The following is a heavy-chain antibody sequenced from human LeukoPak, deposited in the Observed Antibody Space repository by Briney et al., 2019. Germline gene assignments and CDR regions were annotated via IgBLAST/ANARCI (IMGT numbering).Heavy chain of an antibody. J-gene: IGHJ4*02. CDR2: IYYSGST. CDR3: ARVGSSWYSGDY. Sequence: SETLSLTCTVSGGSISSGGYYWSWIRQHPGKGLEWIGYIYYSGSTYYNPSLKSRVTISVDTSKNQFSLKPSSVTAADTAVYYCARVGSSWYSGDYWGQGTLVTVSS. D-gene: IGHD6-13*01. CDR1: GGSISSGGYY. V-gene: IGHV4-31*03.